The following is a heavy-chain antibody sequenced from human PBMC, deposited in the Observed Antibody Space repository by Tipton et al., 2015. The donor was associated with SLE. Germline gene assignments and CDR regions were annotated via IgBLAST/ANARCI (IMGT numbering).Heavy chain of an antibody. J-gene: IGHJ4*02. Sequence: TLSLTCTVSFGSINSANHFWSWVRQLPGKGLEWIGYIHYNRDTNYHPSLKSRVTISVDTSKNQLSLKLTSVTAADTAVYYCARGSVVADDFWGQGTLVTVSS. CDR2: IHYNRDT. CDR1: FGSINSANHF. D-gene: IGHD2-15*01. CDR3: ARGSVVADDF. V-gene: IGHV4-61*01.